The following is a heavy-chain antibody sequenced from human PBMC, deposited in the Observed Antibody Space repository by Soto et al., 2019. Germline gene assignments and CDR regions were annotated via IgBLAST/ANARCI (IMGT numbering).Heavy chain of an antibody. V-gene: IGHV1-18*01. CDR1: GYTFTSYG. J-gene: IGHJ2*01. Sequence: ASVKVSCKASGYTFTSYGISWVRQAPGQGLEWMGWISAYNGNTNYAQKLQGRVTMTTDTSTSTAYMGLRSLRSDDTAVYYCARDSVSYYYGSGSPWYFELWGRGTLVTVSS. CDR2: ISAYNGNT. CDR3: ARDSVSYYYGSGSPWYFEL. D-gene: IGHD3-10*01.